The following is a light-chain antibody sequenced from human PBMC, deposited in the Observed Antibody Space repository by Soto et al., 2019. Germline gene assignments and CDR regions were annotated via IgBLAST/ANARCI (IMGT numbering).Light chain of an antibody. CDR3: QQYNILST. CDR1: QGIGNF. J-gene: IGKJ1*01. V-gene: IGKV1-27*01. CDR2: AAS. Sequence: DIEMTQSPSSLSASVGDRVTISCRASQGIGNFLAWYQHKQGNVPKLLIYAASTLQSGGPPRFSGSGSGTDFTLTISGLHPDDFATYYCQQYNILSTFGQGTKVDIK.